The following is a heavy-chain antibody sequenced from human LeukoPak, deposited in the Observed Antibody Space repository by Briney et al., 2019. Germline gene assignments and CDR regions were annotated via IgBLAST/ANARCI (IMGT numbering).Heavy chain of an antibody. CDR3: ARLSGSGTYYRRYFDY. CDR1: GGSISSSYYY. V-gene: IGHV4-39*01. D-gene: IGHD3-10*01. CDR2: FYYTGST. J-gene: IGHJ4*02. Sequence: SESLSLTCTVSGGSISSSYYYWGWIRQPPGKGPEWIGSFYYTGSTYYNPSLKSRVTISVDTSKNQYSLTLYSVTAADTAVYYCARLSGSGTYYRRYFDYWGQGTLVTVSS.